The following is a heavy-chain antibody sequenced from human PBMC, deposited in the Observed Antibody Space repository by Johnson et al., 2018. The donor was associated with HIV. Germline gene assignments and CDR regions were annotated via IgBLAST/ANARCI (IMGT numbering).Heavy chain of an antibody. D-gene: IGHD6-19*01. Sequence: QVQLVESGGGVVQPGGSLRLSCAASGFTFSSYGMHWVRQAPGKGLEWVSVIYSGDNTLYADSVKGRFIVSRDNSKNTLYVQMNSLRAEDTAVYYCAGGVAVAFDIWGPGTMVTVSS. V-gene: IGHV3-NL1*01. CDR3: AGGVAVAFDI. CDR1: GFTFSSYG. J-gene: IGHJ3*02. CDR2: IYSGDNT.